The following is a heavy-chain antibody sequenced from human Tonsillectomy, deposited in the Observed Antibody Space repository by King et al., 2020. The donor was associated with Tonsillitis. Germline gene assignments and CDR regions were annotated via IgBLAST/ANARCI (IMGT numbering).Heavy chain of an antibody. CDR1: GYTFTNYG. Sequence: QLVQSGVEVKKPGASVKVSCKASGYTFTNYGISWVRQAPGQGLEWMGWISAYNGNTDYAQKFQGRVTMTTDTSTSTAYMELRSLRSDDTAVYYCARDRGLYSRGDASDLGGQGTRVSVSS. CDR2: ISAYNGNT. V-gene: IGHV1-18*01. D-gene: IGHD6-13*01. J-gene: IGHJ3*01. CDR3: ARDRGLYSRGDASDL.